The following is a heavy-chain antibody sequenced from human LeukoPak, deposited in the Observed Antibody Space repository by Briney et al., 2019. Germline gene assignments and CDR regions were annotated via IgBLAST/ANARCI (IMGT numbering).Heavy chain of an antibody. Sequence: GGSLRLSCAASGFTFSTSWMSWVRQVPGKGLEWVANIKKDGSETHYVDSVKGRFTISRDNAKNSLYLQMNSLRAEDTAMYYCARGRYSGTTYYFDYWGQGTLVTVSS. V-gene: IGHV3-7*03. CDR2: IKKDGSET. J-gene: IGHJ4*02. CDR3: ARGRYSGTTYYFDY. CDR1: GFTFSTSW. D-gene: IGHD5-12*01.